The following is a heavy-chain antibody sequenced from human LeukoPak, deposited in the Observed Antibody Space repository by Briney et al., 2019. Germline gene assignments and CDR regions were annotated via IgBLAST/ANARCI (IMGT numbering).Heavy chain of an antibody. CDR1: RFIFDDYA. J-gene: IGHJ4*02. V-gene: IGHV3-43D*04. CDR2: ITWNGGHT. D-gene: IGHD5-24*01. CDR3: AKDRSYNSYFDY. Sequence: GGSLRLSCEASRFIFDDYAMHWVRQVPGKGLEWISLITWNGGHTYYADSVKGRFTTSRDNIKNSLYLQMNSLRPEDTALYYCAKDRSYNSYFDYWGQGTLVTV.